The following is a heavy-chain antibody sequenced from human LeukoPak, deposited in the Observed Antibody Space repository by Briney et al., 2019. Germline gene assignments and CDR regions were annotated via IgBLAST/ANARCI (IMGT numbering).Heavy chain of an antibody. CDR2: ISGGST. CDR3: AKSGDYYYYYYMDV. Sequence: GGSLRLSCAASGFTFSSYAMSWVRQAPGKGLEWVSAISGGSTYYADSVKGRFTISRDNSKNTLYLQMNSLRAEDTAVYYCAKSGDYYYYYYMDVWGKGTTVTVSS. CDR1: GFTFSSYA. V-gene: IGHV3-23*01. D-gene: IGHD2-15*01. J-gene: IGHJ6*03.